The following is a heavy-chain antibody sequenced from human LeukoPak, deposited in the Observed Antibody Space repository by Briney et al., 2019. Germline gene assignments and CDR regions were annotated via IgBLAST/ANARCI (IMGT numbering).Heavy chain of an antibody. Sequence: PSESLSLTCTVSGASISSAGYYWSWIRQHPGKGLEWIGYIYYSGTTYYNPSLKSRVSISLDTSKNQFSLNLSSVTAADTAVYYCARSGTVTTWNYWGQGTLVTVSS. CDR2: IYYSGTT. CDR3: ARSGTVTTWNY. J-gene: IGHJ4*02. D-gene: IGHD4-17*01. CDR1: GASISSAGYY. V-gene: IGHV4-31*03.